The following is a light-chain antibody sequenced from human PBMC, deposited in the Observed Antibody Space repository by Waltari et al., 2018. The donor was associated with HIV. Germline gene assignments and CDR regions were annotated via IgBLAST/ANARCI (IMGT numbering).Light chain of an antibody. V-gene: IGLV2-8*01. Sequence: QSALPQPPSASGSPGQSVTIPCTGTSSDVGGYNYVSRYQQHPGKAPKPMIYEVSKRPSGVPDRFSGSKSGNAGSLTVSGLQAEDEADYYCSSYAGSNKLVFGGGTKLTVL. CDR3: SSYAGSNKLV. J-gene: IGLJ2*01. CDR1: SSDVGGYNY. CDR2: EVS.